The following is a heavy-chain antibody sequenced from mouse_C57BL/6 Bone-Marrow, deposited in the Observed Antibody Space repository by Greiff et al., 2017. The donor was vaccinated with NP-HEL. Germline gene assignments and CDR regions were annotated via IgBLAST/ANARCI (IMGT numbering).Heavy chain of an antibody. CDR1: GFNIKDYY. J-gene: IGHJ4*01. CDR2: IDPEDGDT. V-gene: IGHV14-1*01. Sequence: EVQLQQSGAELVRPGASVKLSCTASGFNIKDYYMHWVKQRPEQGLEWIGRIDPEDGDTEYAPKFQGKATMTADTSSNTAYLQLSSLTSEDTAVYYCTPELGRRDYAMDYWGQGTSVTVSS. CDR3: TPELGRRDYAMDY. D-gene: IGHD4-1*01.